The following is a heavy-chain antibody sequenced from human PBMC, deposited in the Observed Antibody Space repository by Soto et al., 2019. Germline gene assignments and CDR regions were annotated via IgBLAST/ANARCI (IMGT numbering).Heavy chain of an antibody. Sequence: SETLSLTCAVYGGSFSAYYWSWIRQPPGKGLGWIGEINHSGSTNYNPSLKSRVTISVDTSKNQFSLKLSSVTAADTAVYYCARGLTPHRQRYNWFDPWGQGTLVTVSS. D-gene: IGHD2-8*01. J-gene: IGHJ5*02. V-gene: IGHV4-34*01. CDR1: GGSFSAYY. CDR2: INHSGST. CDR3: ARGLTPHRQRYNWFDP.